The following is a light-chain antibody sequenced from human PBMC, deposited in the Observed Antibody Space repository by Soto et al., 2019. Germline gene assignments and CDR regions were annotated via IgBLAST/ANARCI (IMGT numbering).Light chain of an antibody. CDR2: AAS. J-gene: IGKJ5*01. V-gene: IGKV3-11*01. Sequence: EIVLTQSPATLSLSPGERATLSCRASRSVGNNLAWYQKKPGQAPGLLIYAASTRATGIPARFSGSGSGTDFTLTISSLEPEDFAVYYCQQYHSDPITFGQGTRLEIK. CDR1: RSVGNN. CDR3: QQYHSDPIT.